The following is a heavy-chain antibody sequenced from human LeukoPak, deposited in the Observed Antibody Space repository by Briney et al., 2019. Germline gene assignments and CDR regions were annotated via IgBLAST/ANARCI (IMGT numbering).Heavy chain of an antibody. CDR1: GYSFTSYA. CDR2: INAGNGNT. Sequence: ASVKVPCKASGYSFTSYALHWVRQAPGQRLEWMGWINAGNGNTEYSQRFLDRVTITRDTSASTAYMELSSLRSEDTAVYYCAREVSGLDYWGQGTLVTVSS. D-gene: IGHD6-25*01. CDR3: AREVSGLDY. V-gene: IGHV1-3*01. J-gene: IGHJ4*02.